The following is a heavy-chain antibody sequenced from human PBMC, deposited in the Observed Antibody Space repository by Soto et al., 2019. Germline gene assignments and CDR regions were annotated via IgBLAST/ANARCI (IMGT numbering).Heavy chain of an antibody. CDR2: INPNSGGT. V-gene: IGHV1-2*02. D-gene: IGHD2-15*01. CDR1: GYTFTGYY. Sequence: ASVKVSCKVSGYTFTGYYMHWVRQAPGRGLEWMGWINPNSGGTNYAQKFQGRVTMTRDTSISTAYMELSRLRSDDTAVYYCAREDARYCSGGSCSRGYYYYGMDVWGKGTTVTVSS. CDR3: AREDARYCSGGSCSRGYYYYGMDV. J-gene: IGHJ6*04.